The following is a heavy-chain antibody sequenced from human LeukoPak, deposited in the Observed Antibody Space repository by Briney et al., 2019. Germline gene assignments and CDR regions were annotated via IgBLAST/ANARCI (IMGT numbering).Heavy chain of an antibody. D-gene: IGHD2-2*02. CDR2: IYYSGST. Sequence: PSETLSLTCTVSGGSISSYYWSWIRQPPGKGLEWIGYIYYSGSTNYNPSLKSRVTISVDTSKNQFSLKLSSVTAADTAVYYCARAKLYGGYQLLYKFDAFDIWGQGTMVTVSS. V-gene: IGHV4-59*01. J-gene: IGHJ3*02. CDR1: GGSISSYY. CDR3: ARAKLYGGYQLLYKFDAFDI.